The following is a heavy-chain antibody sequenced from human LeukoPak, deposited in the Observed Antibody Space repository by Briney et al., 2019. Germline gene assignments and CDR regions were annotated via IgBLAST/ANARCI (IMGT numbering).Heavy chain of an antibody. CDR3: ARDAELAYCGGDCYSGWFDP. CDR1: GYTFSGHY. J-gene: IGHJ5*02. Sequence: ASVKVSCKASGYTFSGHYMHWVRQASGQGLEWMGWINPNTGRTEYAQKFQGRVTMTRDTSISTAYMDLSRLRSDDTAVYYCARDAELAYCGGDCYSGWFDPWGQGTLVTVSS. CDR2: INPNTGRT. V-gene: IGHV1-2*02. D-gene: IGHD2-21*02.